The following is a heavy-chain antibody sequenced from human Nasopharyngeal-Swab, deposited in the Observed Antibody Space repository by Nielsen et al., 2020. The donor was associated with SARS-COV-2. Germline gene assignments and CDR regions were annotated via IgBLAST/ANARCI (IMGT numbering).Heavy chain of an antibody. D-gene: IGHD3-3*01. Sequence: SETLSLTCTVSGGSISSYYWSWIRQPPGKGLEWIGYIYYSGSTYYNPSLKSRVTISVDTSKNQFSLKLSSVTAADTAVYYCARGLSRFLEWFPFDYWGQGTLVTVSS. J-gene: IGHJ4*02. V-gene: IGHV4-59*12. CDR3: ARGLSRFLEWFPFDY. CDR1: GGSISSYY. CDR2: IYYSGST.